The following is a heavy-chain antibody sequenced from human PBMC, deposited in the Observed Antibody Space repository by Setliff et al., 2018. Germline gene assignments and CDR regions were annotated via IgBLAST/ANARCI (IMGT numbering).Heavy chain of an antibody. V-gene: IGHV3-48*04. CDR2: ISSASRTI. D-gene: IGHD3-22*01. Sequence: PGGSLSLSCAASGFTFSDYSMNWVRQAPGKGLRWVSYISSASRTIHYADSVKGRFSISRENAMNSLYLQMNSLRADDTAVYYCARQRYYDTTGKAFDIWGQGTMVTVSS. CDR3: ARQRYYDTTGKAFDI. CDR1: GFTFSDYS. J-gene: IGHJ3*02.